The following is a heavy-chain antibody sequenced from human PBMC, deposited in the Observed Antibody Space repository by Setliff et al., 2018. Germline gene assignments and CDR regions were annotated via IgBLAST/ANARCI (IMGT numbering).Heavy chain of an antibody. Sequence: GASVKVSCKTSGYSLAGYPLHWVRQAPGQGLEWMGWINPNSGDTKSAQKFQGRLTMNGDASINTAFMELTGLTSDDTAVYYCARAPSGTGFYHFFSYMDVWGKGTTVTVSS. CDR1: GYSLAGYP. CDR2: INPNSGDT. J-gene: IGHJ6*03. D-gene: IGHD1-7*01. CDR3: ARAPSGTGFYHFFSYMDV. V-gene: IGHV1-2*02.